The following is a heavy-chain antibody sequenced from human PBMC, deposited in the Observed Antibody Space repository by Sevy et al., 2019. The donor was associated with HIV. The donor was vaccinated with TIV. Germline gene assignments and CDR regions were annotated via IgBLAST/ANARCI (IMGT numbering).Heavy chain of an antibody. J-gene: IGHJ4*02. CDR1: GFTFSSYT. V-gene: IGHV3-30-3*01. CDR3: ARYWGRDGHSIDY. Sequence: GGSLRLSCAASGFTFSSYTMHWVRQAPGKGLEWVANIIYDGSMKYYADSVQGRFTISRDNSKNTLYLQMNSLRVEDTAVYYCARYWGRDGHSIDYWGQGTLVTVSS. D-gene: IGHD3-16*01. CDR2: IIYDGSMK.